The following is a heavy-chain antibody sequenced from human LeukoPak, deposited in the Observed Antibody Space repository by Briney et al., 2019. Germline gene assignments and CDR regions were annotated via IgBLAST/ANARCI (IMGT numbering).Heavy chain of an antibody. Sequence: ASVKVSCKASGYTFTSYDINWVRQPTGQGLEWMGWISVYNGNTNYAQKFQGRVTMTTDTSTSTAYMELRSLKSDDTAMYYCARVDAGNYYGHDFWGQGTLVTVTS. CDR1: GYTFTSYD. D-gene: IGHD1-26*01. V-gene: IGHV1-18*01. CDR2: ISVYNGNT. CDR3: ARVDAGNYYGHDF. J-gene: IGHJ4*02.